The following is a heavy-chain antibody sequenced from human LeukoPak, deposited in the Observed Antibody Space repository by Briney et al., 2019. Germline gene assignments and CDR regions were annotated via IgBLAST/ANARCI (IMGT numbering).Heavy chain of an antibody. CDR3: ARDQHLYYYDSSGDAFDI. J-gene: IGHJ3*02. V-gene: IGHV1-46*01. CDR1: GYTFTSYD. D-gene: IGHD3-22*01. Sequence: ASVKVSCKASGYTFTSYDINWVRQATGQGLEWMGIINPSGGSTSYAQKFQGRVTMTRDMSTSTVYMELSSLRSEDTAVYYCARDQHLYYYDSSGDAFDIWGQGTMVTVSS. CDR2: INPSGGST.